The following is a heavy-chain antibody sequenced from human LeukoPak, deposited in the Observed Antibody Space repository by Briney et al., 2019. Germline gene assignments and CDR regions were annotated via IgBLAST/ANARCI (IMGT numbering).Heavy chain of an antibody. D-gene: IGHD3-9*01. J-gene: IGHJ6*02. CDR2: IYYSGST. CDR1: GGSISSYY. CDR3: ARDWYDIFGYYYGMDV. V-gene: IGHV4-59*01. Sequence: SETLSLTCAVYGGSISSYYWSWIRQPPGKGLEWIGYIYYSGSTNYNPSLKSRVTISVDTSKNQFSLKLSSVTAADTAVYYCARDWYDIFGYYYGMDVWGQGTTVTVSS.